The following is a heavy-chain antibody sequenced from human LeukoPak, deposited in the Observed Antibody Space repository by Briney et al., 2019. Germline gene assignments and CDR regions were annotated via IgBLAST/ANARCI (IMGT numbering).Heavy chain of an antibody. CDR1: GFTVTSNY. J-gene: IGHJ6*02. D-gene: IGHD2/OR15-2a*01. CDR3: AIGGVIWRMDV. CDR2: VYPGGFT. V-gene: IGHV3-66*01. Sequence: GGSLRLSCAVSGFTVTSNYMSWVRQAPGKGLEWVSVVYPGGFTYHAGSVKGRFTISRDTSKNTVYLQMNSLRAEDTAVYYCAIGGVIWRMDVWGQGTTVTVSS.